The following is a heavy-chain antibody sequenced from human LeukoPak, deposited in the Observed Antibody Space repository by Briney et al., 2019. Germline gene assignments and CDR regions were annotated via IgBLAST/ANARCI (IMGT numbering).Heavy chain of an antibody. D-gene: IGHD6-19*01. Sequence: KTGGSLRLSCAASGFTFSSYSMNWVRQAPGKGLEWVSSISSSSSYIYQADSVKGRFTISRDNAKNSLYLQMNSLRAEDTAVYYCASRVAVAGTGAFDIWGQGTMVTVSS. CDR2: ISSSSSYI. V-gene: IGHV3-21*01. CDR1: GFTFSSYS. J-gene: IGHJ3*02. CDR3: ASRVAVAGTGAFDI.